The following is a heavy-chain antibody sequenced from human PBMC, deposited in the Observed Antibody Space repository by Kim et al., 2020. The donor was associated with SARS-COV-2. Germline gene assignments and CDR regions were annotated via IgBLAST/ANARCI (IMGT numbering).Heavy chain of an antibody. CDR1: GGSFSGYY. CDR2: INHSGST. CDR3: ARFRPGGFIVVVPAAIGWFDP. D-gene: IGHD2-2*01. V-gene: IGHV4-34*01. J-gene: IGHJ5*02. Sequence: SETLSLTCAVYGGSFSGYYWSWIRQPPGKGLEWIGEINHSGSTNYNPSLKSRVTISVDTSKNQFSLKLSSVTAADTAVYYCARFRPGGFIVVVPAAIGWFDPWGQGTLVTVSS.